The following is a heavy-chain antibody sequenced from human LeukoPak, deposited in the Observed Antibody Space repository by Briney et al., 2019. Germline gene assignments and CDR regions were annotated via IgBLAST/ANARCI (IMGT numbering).Heavy chain of an antibody. Sequence: ASVKVSCKASGYTFTSYGISWVRQAPGQGLEWMGWISAYNGNTNYAQKLQGRVTMTTDTSTSTAYMELRGLRSDDTAVYYCARRGFLYGMDVWGQGTTVTVSS. CDR2: ISAYNGNT. CDR1: GYTFTSYG. V-gene: IGHV1-18*01. D-gene: IGHD3-10*01. CDR3: ARRGFLYGMDV. J-gene: IGHJ6*02.